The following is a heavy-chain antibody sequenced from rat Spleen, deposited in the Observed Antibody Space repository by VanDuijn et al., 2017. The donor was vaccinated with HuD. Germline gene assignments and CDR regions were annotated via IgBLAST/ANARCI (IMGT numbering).Heavy chain of an antibody. CDR3: ARATPGIYRYNGGFDY. CDR1: GYSITSNY. J-gene: IGHJ2*01. Sequence: EVQLQESGPGLVRPSQSLSLTCSVTGYSITSNYWGWIRKFPGNKMEWIGHISYSGSTSYNPSLKSRISITRDTSKNQFFLQLNSVTTEDTATYYCARATPGIYRYNGGFDYWGQGVMVTVSS. V-gene: IGHV3-1*01. CDR2: ISYSGST. D-gene: IGHD1-5*01.